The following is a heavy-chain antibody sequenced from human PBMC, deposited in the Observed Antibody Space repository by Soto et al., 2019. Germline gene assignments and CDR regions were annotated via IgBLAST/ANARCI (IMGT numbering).Heavy chain of an antibody. CDR3: AGGKDGAVAGFDY. D-gene: IGHD6-19*01. CDR2: NYYSGST. J-gene: IGHJ4*02. V-gene: IGHV4-59*01. CDR1: GGSISSYY. Sequence: SETLSLTCTVSGGSISSYYLSWIRQPPGKGLEWIGYNYYSGSTNCNPSLKSRVAISVDTSKNQFSLKLTSVTAADTAVYYCAGGKDGAVAGFDYWGQGTLVTVSS.